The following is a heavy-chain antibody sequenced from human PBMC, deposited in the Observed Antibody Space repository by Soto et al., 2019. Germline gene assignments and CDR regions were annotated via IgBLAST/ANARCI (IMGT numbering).Heavy chain of an antibody. Sequence: SETLSLTCTVSGGSISSSSYYWGWIRQPPGKGLEWIGSIYYSGSTYYNPSLKSRVTISVDTSKNQFSLKLSSVTAADTAVYYCARRTVAGLDYWGQGTLVTVSS. D-gene: IGHD6-19*01. CDR3: ARRTVAGLDY. CDR2: IYYSGST. CDR1: GGSISSSSYY. V-gene: IGHV4-39*01. J-gene: IGHJ4*02.